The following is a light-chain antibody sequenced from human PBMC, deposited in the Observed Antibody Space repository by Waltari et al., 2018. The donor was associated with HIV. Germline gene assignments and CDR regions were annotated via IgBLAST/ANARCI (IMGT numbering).Light chain of an antibody. CDR1: DSDFGLDNF. Sequence: SAVTQPASVSGLPGQSITISCTGDDSDFGLDNFVHWYQQPPDKLPRLIVYDVDSRASGISARCSGSKSGHTASLNISGLRAEDEAHYYCASFTGDNTLLFGGGTKVTVL. CDR3: ASFTGDNTLL. J-gene: IGLJ3*02. V-gene: IGLV2-14*03. CDR2: DVD.